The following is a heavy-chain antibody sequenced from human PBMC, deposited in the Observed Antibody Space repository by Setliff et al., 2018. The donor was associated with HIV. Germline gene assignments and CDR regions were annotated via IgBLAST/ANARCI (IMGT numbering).Heavy chain of an antibody. CDR2: IYSTGST. D-gene: IGHD1-1*01. Sequence: SETLSLTCTVSGASISNYFWTWIRQPAGKGLEWIGRIYSTGSTNYNPSLKRRVTMSVDTSKNQFSLKLSSVTAADTAVYYCARGATTNFDYWGQGTLVTVSS. CDR3: ARGATTNFDY. J-gene: IGHJ4*02. V-gene: IGHV4-4*07. CDR1: GASISNYF.